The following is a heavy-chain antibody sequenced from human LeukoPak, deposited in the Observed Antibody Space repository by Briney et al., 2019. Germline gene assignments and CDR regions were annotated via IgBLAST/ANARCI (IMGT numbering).Heavy chain of an antibody. CDR2: ISSGSSHI. Sequence: PGGSLRLSCAAFGFTFRSYTMNWVRQAPGKGLEWVSSISSGSSHIYYADSVKGRFSISRDNAKNSLFLQMNSLRAEDTAVYYCARDSNYDFLSGYYNYFQYWGQGILVTVSP. V-gene: IGHV3-21*01. CDR3: ARDSNYDFLSGYYNYFQY. CDR1: GFTFRSYT. D-gene: IGHD3-3*01. J-gene: IGHJ4*02.